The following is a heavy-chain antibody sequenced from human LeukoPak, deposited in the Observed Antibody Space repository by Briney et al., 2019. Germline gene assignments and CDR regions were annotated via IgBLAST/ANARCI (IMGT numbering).Heavy chain of an antibody. V-gene: IGHV3-7*01. D-gene: IGHD6-13*01. Sequence: GGSLRLSCAASGFTFSSYWMSWVRQAPGKGLEWVANIKQDGSEKYYVDSVKGRITISRDNAKNSLYLQMNSLRAEDTAVYYCARHLWNSSSWYYYYYGMDVWGQGTTVTVSS. J-gene: IGHJ6*02. CDR3: ARHLWNSSSWYYYYYGMDV. CDR1: GFTFSSYW. CDR2: IKQDGSEK.